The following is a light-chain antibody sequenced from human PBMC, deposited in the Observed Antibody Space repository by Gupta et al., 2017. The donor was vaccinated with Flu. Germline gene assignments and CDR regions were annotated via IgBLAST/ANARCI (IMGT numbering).Light chain of an antibody. CDR3: QQYGSSPYG. J-gene: IGKJ2*03. Sequence: EIVLTQSPGTLSLSPGERASLSCRASQRVSSNYLAWYQQKPGQAPRLLVHDASRRATGIPDRFSGSGSGTDFTLTISRLEPEDFAVFYCQQYGSSPYGFGQGTKLEIK. CDR1: QRVSSNY. CDR2: DAS. V-gene: IGKV3-20*01.